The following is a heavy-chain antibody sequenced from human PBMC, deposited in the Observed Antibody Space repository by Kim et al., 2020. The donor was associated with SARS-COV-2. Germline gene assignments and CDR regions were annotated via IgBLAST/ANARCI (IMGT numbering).Heavy chain of an antibody. CDR2: IYYSGST. J-gene: IGHJ5*02. V-gene: IGHV4-39*01. Sequence: SETLSLTCTVSGGSISSSSYYWGWIRQPPGKGLEWIGSIYYSGSTYYNPSLKSRVTISVDTPKNQFSLKLSSVTAEDTAVYYCASGTYYYDSSGYGDIDPWGQGTLITVSS. CDR1: GGSISSSSYY. CDR3: ASGTYYYDSSGYGDIDP. D-gene: IGHD3-22*01.